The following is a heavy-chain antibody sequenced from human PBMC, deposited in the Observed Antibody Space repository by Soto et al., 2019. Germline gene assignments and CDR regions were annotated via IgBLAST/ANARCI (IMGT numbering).Heavy chain of an antibody. D-gene: IGHD2-15*01. CDR1: GGSVSSGSYY. J-gene: IGHJ4*02. Sequence: QVQLQESGPGLVKPSETLSLTCTVSGGSVSSGSYYWSWIRQPPGKGLEWIGYIYYSGITNYSPSLKSRVAISVDTSKNQFSLKLCSVTAADTAGYYCVRAGYCSGGRCYARLDYWGQGTLVTVSS. CDR3: VRAGYCSGGRCYARLDY. CDR2: IYYSGIT. V-gene: IGHV4-61*01.